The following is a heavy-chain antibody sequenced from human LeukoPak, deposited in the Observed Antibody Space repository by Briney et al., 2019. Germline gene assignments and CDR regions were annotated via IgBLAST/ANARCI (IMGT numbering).Heavy chain of an antibody. V-gene: IGHV4-59*01. Sequence: PSETLSLTCTVSGGFISSYYWSWIRQPPGKGLEWIGYIRYSGTTNYSPSLKSRATISVDTSKNQFSLNLISVTAADTAMYYCARVSSGGYFHTYYFDYWGQGTLVTVSS. J-gene: IGHJ4*02. CDR3: ARVSSGGYFHTYYFDY. D-gene: IGHD3-22*01. CDR2: IRYSGTT. CDR1: GGFISSYY.